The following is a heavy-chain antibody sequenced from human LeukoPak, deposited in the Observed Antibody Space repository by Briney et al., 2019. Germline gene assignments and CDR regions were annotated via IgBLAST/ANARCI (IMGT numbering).Heavy chain of an antibody. Sequence: SETLSLTCTVSGGSISTSDFYWGWVRQPPGKGLEWIGYIYYSGSTNYNPSLKSRVTISVDTSKNQFSLKLSSVTAADTAVYYCARAGTSRRPFDYWGQGTLVTVSS. CDR3: ARAGTSRRPFDY. CDR1: GGSISTSDFY. J-gene: IGHJ4*02. CDR2: IYYSGST. D-gene: IGHD4-23*01. V-gene: IGHV4-61*08.